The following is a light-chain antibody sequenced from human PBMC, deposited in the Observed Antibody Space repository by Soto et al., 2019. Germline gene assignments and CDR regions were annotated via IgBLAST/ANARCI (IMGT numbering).Light chain of an antibody. CDR1: QSVSSN. Sequence: EIVMTQSPATLSVSPGERATLSCRASQSVSSNLAWYQQKPGQAPRLLIYGASTRATGIPARFSGSGSGTEFTLTISSLQPEDFAVYYCQQYNNWPRPWTFGQGTKVDIK. V-gene: IGKV3-15*01. CDR3: QQYNNWPRPWT. J-gene: IGKJ1*01. CDR2: GAS.